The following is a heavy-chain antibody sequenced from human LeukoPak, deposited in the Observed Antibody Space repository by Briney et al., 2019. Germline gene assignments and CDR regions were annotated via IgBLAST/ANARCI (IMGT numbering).Heavy chain of an antibody. Sequence: ASVKVSCKASGYTFTGYYMHWVRQAPGQGLEWMGWINPNSGGTNYAQKFQGRVTMTRDTSISTAYMELSRLRSDDTAVYYCAREVGYCSSTSCYGFPAIDYWGQGTLVTASS. V-gene: IGHV1-2*02. J-gene: IGHJ4*02. D-gene: IGHD2-2*01. CDR2: INPNSGGT. CDR1: GYTFTGYY. CDR3: AREVGYCSSTSCYGFPAIDY.